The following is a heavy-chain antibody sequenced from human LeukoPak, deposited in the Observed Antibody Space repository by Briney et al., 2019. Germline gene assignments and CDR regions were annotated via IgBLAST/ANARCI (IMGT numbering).Heavy chain of an antibody. CDR2: IYYSGST. J-gene: IGHJ5*02. V-gene: IGHV4-59*01. CDR1: GGSFSGYY. CDR3: ARVGVTDWFDP. D-gene: IGHD3-10*01. Sequence: PSETLSLTCAVYGGSFSGYYWSWIRQPPGKGLEWIGYIYYSGSTNYNPSLKSRVTISVDTSKNQFSLKLSSVTAADTAVYYCARVGVTDWFDPWGQGTLVTVSS.